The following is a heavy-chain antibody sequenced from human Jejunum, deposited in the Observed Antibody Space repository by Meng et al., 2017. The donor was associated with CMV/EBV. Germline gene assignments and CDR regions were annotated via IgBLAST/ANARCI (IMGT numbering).Heavy chain of an antibody. J-gene: IGHJ6*02. CDR1: GFTFRTYG. V-gene: IGHV3-30*02. CDR2: IWNDGSKE. Sequence: CAASGFTFRTYGMHWVRQAPSKGLEWVAFIWNDGSKEFYADSVRGRFTVSRDNSKNTLYVQMNSLRAEDTAVYYCAKAYDSGMDVWGQGTTVTVSS. D-gene: IGHD3-22*01. CDR3: AKAYDSGMDV.